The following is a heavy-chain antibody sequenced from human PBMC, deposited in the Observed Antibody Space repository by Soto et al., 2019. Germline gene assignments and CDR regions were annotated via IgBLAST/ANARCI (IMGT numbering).Heavy chain of an antibody. CDR3: AKENQTYYDYIWGSYPAFDY. Sequence: GGSLRLSCAASGFTFSSYGMHWVRQAPGKGLEWVAVISYDGSNKYYADSVKGRFTISRDNSKNTLYLQMNSLRAEDTAVYFFAKENQTYYDYIWGSYPAFDYWGQGTLVTVSS. J-gene: IGHJ4*02. D-gene: IGHD3-16*02. CDR2: ISYDGSNK. CDR1: GFTFSSYG. V-gene: IGHV3-30*18.